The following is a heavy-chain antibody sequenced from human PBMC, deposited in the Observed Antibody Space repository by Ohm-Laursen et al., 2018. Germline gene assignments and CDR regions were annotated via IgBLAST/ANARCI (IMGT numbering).Heavy chain of an antibody. V-gene: IGHV1-2*02. Sequence: WVTASCKASGYTFTGSYMHWVRQAPGQGLEWMGWINPNSGGTNYAQKFQGRVTMTRDTSISTAYMELSRLRSDDTAVYYCARTLPNDAFDIWGQGTMVTVSS. D-gene: IGHD2-15*01. J-gene: IGHJ3*02. CDR1: GYTFTGSY. CDR2: INPNSGGT. CDR3: ARTLPNDAFDI.